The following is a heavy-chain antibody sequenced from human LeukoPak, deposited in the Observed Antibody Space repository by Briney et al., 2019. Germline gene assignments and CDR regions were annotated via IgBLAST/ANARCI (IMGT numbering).Heavy chain of an antibody. Sequence: GGSPRLSCAASGFTFSSYWMSWVRQAPGKGLEWVANIKQDGSEKYYVDSVKGRFTISRDNAKDSLYLQMNSLRAEDTAVYYCARVKRGNYYYYYYMDVWGKGTTVTVSS. D-gene: IGHD1-1*01. CDR2: IKQDGSEK. J-gene: IGHJ6*03. CDR3: ARVKRGNYYYYYYMDV. CDR1: GFTFSSYW. V-gene: IGHV3-7*01.